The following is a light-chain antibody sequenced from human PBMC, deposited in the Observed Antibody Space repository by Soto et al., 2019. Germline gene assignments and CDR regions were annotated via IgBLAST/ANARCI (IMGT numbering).Light chain of an antibody. CDR3: QQYGSSPPT. Sequence: EIVLAQSPGTLSLSPWERATLSCRASQSVSSSYLAWYKQKPCQAPSLLIYAASSRAAGIPDRFSGSGSGTDFTLTISRLESEDFAVYYCQQYGSSPPTFGQGTKVDTK. J-gene: IGKJ1*01. CDR2: AAS. CDR1: QSVSSSY. V-gene: IGKV3-20*01.